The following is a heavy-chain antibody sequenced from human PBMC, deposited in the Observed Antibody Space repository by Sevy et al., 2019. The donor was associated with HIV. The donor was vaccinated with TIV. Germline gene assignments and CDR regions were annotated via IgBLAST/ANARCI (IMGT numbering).Heavy chain of an antibody. CDR1: GGTFSSYA. CDR2: IIPIFGTA. CDR3: ARDYYDSSGYFDY. J-gene: IGHJ4*02. V-gene: IGHV1-69*13. D-gene: IGHD3-22*01. Sequence: ASVKVSCKASGGTFSSYAISWVRQAPGQGLEWMGGIIPIFGTANYAKKFQGRVTITADESTSTAYMELSSLRSEDTAVYYCARDYYDSSGYFDYWGQGTLVTVSS.